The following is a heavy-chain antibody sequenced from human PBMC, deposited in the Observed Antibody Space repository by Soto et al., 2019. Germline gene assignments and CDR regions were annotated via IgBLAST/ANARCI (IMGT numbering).Heavy chain of an antibody. V-gene: IGHV1-69*13. Sequence: GASVKVSCKASGGTFSSYAISWVLQAPGQGLEWMGGIIPIFGTANYAQKFQGRVTITADESTSTAYMELSSLRSEDTAVYYCARAAGGGSGYYYGMDVWGQGTTVTVSS. CDR2: IIPIFGTA. D-gene: IGHD3-10*01. J-gene: IGHJ6*02. CDR3: ARAAGGGSGYYYGMDV. CDR1: GGTFSSYA.